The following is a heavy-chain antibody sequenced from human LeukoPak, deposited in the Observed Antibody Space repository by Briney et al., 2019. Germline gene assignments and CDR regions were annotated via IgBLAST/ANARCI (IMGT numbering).Heavy chain of an antibody. V-gene: IGHV3-72*01. D-gene: IGHD3-22*01. CDR2: TRNKANRYTT. Sequence: PGGSLKLSCAASGFTFGDHYIDWVRQAPGKGLEWVGRTRNKANRYTTEYAASVKGRFTISRDDSENSLYLQMNSLKTEDTAVYYCARERRAHYDNTGAFDYWGQGTLVTVSS. CDR1: GFTFGDHY. J-gene: IGHJ4*02. CDR3: ARERRAHYDNTGAFDY.